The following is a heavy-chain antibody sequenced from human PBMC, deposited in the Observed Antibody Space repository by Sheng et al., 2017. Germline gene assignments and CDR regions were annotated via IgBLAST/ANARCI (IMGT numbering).Heavy chain of an antibody. V-gene: IGHV3-23*01. Sequence: EVQLLESGGGLVQPGGSLRLSCAASGFTFSSYAMSWVRQAPGKGLEWVSAISGSGGSTYYADSVKGRFTISRDNSKNTLYLQMNSLRAEDTAVYYCAKDQGNFWSGFAYNWFDPWGQGTLVTVSS. CDR2: ISGSGGST. D-gene: IGHD3-3*01. J-gene: IGHJ5*02. CDR1: GFTFSSYA. CDR3: AKDQGNFWSGFAYNWFDP.